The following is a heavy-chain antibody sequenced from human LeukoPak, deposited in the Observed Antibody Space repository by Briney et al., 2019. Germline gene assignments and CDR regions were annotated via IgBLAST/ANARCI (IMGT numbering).Heavy chain of an antibody. CDR2: ISGSGGST. J-gene: IGHJ4*02. D-gene: IGHD2-15*01. CDR1: GFTFSSYA. V-gene: IGHV3-23*01. Sequence: GGSLRLSCAASGFTFSSYAMSWVRQAPGKGLEWVSAISGSGGSTYYADSVKGRFTISRDNSKNTLYLQMNGLRAEDTAVYYCAKDFPDIVVVVVAPEGYYFDYWGQGTLVTVSS. CDR3: AKDFPDIVVVVVAPEGYYFDY.